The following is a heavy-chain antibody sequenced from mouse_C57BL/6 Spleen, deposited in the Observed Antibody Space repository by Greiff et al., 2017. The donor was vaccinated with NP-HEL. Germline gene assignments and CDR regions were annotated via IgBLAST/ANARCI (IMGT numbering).Heavy chain of an antibody. Sequence: EVKVVESGGGLVKPGGSLKLSCAASGFTFSDYGMHWVRQAPEKGLEWVAYISSGSSTIYYADTVKGRFTISRDNAKNTLFLQMTSLRSEDTAMYYCARPLGRGYFDYWGQGTTLTVSS. CDR2: ISSGSSTI. D-gene: IGHD4-1*01. V-gene: IGHV5-17*01. CDR3: ARPLGRGYFDY. CDR1: GFTFSDYG. J-gene: IGHJ2*01.